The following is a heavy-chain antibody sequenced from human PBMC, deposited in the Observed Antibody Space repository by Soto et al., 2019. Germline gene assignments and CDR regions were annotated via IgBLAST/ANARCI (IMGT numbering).Heavy chain of an antibody. Sequence: SVKVSCKASGGTFSSYAISWVRQAPGQGLEWMGGIIPIFGTANYAQKFQDRVTITADESTSTAYMELSSLRSEDTAVYYCAREFEYRSGLVRSYYYYGMDVWGQGTTVTVSS. J-gene: IGHJ6*02. CDR1: GGTFSSYA. V-gene: IGHV1-69*13. CDR2: IIPIFGTA. D-gene: IGHD6-19*01. CDR3: AREFEYRSGLVRSYYYYGMDV.